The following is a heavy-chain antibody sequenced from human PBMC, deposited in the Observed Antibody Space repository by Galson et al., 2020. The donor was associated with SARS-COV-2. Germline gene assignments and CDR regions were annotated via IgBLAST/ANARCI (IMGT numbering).Heavy chain of an antibody. Sequence: SETLSLTCTVSGVSIRSSSYYWGWVRQPPGKGLDWLGSIFYSGNALYNPSLGGRATISVDSSKNQFSLDLTSVTAADTALYYCTRLIYDSSGVYWYHFDSWGQGTLVTVSS. J-gene: IGHJ4*02. V-gene: IGHV4-39*01. CDR2: IFYSGNA. D-gene: IGHD3-22*01. CDR3: TRLIYDSSGVYWYHFDS. CDR1: GVSIRSSSYY.